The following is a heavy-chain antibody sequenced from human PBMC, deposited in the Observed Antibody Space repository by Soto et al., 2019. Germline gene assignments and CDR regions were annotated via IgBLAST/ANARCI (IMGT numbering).Heavy chain of an antibody. J-gene: IGHJ6*04. CDR3: AGHIGVVTSNYYGRDV. CDR1: GYNFPTYW. D-gene: IGHD2-21*02. V-gene: IGHV5-51*01. Sequence: GESLKSSCKGSGYNFPTYWIGWVRQMPGKGLEWMGIIYPDDSETKYSPSFQGQVTISVDKSISIAYLQWSSLKASDTAMYYCAGHIGVVTSNYYGRDVGGKGTTVTVSS. CDR2: IYPDDSET.